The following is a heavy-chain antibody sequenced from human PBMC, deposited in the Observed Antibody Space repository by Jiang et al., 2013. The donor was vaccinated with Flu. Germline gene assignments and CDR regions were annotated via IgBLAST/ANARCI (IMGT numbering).Heavy chain of an antibody. CDR3: ARGQRGVATGRRHFDY. CDR2: INHSGST. CDR1: GGSFSGYY. V-gene: IGHV4-34*01. D-gene: IGHD5-12*01. J-gene: IGHJ4*02. Sequence: LLKPSETLSLTCAVYGGSFSGYYWSWIRQPPGKGLEWIGEINHSGSTNYNPSLKSRVTVSVDTSKNQFSLKLSSVTAADTAVYYCARGQRGVATGRRHFDYWGQGTLVTVSS.